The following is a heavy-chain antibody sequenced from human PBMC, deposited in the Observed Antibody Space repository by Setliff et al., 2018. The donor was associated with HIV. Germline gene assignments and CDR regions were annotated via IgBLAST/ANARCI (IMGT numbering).Heavy chain of an antibody. J-gene: IGHJ4*02. V-gene: IGHV2-70*18. D-gene: IGHD1-1*01. CDR1: GLSMSYNY. CDR3: AYSGRQLRGPYFDF. CDR2: IYWNNNK. Sequence: TLSLTCTVSGLSMSYNYWTWIRQSPGKALEWLAFIYWNNNKHYSTSLKSRLTVTKDTSKNRVVFTMTNMDPVDTATYYCAYSGRQLRGPYFDFWGQGTPVTVSS.